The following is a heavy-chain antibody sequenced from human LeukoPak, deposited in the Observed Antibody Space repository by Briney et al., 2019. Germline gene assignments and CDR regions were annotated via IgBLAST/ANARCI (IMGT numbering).Heavy chain of an antibody. V-gene: IGHV1-2*02. D-gene: IGHD7-27*01. J-gene: IGHJ4*02. Sequence: GASVKVSCKASGYTFTGYYMHWVRQAPGQGLEWMGWINPNSGGTNYAQKFQGRGTMTRDTSISTAYMEMSRLRSDDTAVYYCARLANWEKYYFDYWGQGTLVTVSS. CDR3: ARLANWEKYYFDY. CDR2: INPNSGGT. CDR1: GYTFTGYY.